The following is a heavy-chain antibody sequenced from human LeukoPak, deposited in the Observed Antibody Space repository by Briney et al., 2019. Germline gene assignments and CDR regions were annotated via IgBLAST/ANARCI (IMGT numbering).Heavy chain of an antibody. D-gene: IGHD4/OR15-4a*01. Sequence: PGGSLRLSCAASGFTFSNAWMSWVRQAPGKGLEWVAVIYHDGSYKFYADSVKGRFTFSRDNSKNTVFLEMNSLRAEDTAMYYCTRDSAKSFDDWGQGTLVTVSS. CDR3: TRDSAKSFDD. CDR1: GFTFSNAW. CDR2: IYHDGSYK. V-gene: IGHV3-33*08. J-gene: IGHJ4*02.